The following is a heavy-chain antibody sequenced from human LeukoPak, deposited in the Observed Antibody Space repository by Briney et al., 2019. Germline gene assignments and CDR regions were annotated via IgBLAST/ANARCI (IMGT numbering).Heavy chain of an antibody. D-gene: IGHD6-19*01. CDR3: TRVEQWLVRVTFDY. CDR2: IRSKASGGTT. Sequence: GGSLRLSCTASGFTFGVYAMSWFRQAPGKGLEWVGFIRSKASGGTTAYAASVKGRFTISRDDSKSLAYLKMTSLKTEDTAVYYCTRVEQWLVRVTFDYWGQGTLVTVSS. V-gene: IGHV3-49*03. J-gene: IGHJ4*02. CDR1: GFTFGVYA.